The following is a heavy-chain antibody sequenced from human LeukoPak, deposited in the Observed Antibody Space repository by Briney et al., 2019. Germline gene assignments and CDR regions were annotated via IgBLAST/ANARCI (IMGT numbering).Heavy chain of an antibody. J-gene: IGHJ6*03. CDR1: GGTFSSYA. D-gene: IGHD6-19*01. Sequence: SVKVSCKASGGTFSSYAISWVRQAPGQGLEWMGGIIPIFGTANYAQKFQGRVTITTDESTSTAYMELSSLRSEDTAVYYCARGSGWAVAGPYYYMDVWGKGTTVTVSS. V-gene: IGHV1-69*05. CDR2: IIPIFGTA. CDR3: ARGSGWAVAGPYYYMDV.